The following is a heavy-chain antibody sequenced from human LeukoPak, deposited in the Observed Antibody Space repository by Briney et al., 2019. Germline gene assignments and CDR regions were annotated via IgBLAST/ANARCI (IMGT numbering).Heavy chain of an antibody. CDR1: GYIFTSYW. CDR2: IYPGDSDT. D-gene: IGHD1-26*01. Sequence: RGESLKISCKGSGYIFTSYWIGWVRQMPGKGLEWMGIIYPGDSDTRYSPSFQGQVTISAEKSIRTAYLQWSSMKASDTAMYYCARPGGATNFHRWFDPWGQGTLVTVSS. V-gene: IGHV5-51*01. J-gene: IGHJ5*02. CDR3: ARPGGATNFHRWFDP.